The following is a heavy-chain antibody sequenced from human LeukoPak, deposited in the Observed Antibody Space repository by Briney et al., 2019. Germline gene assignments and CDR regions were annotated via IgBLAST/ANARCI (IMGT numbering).Heavy chain of an antibody. V-gene: IGHV3-48*04. CDR3: ARDFGYGSGSYGVN. D-gene: IGHD3-10*01. J-gene: IGHJ4*02. Sequence: GGSLRLSCAASGFTFNSYTMNWVRQAPGKGLESVSSIRSNSRGINYADSVKGRFTISRDNAKNSLYLQMNSLRAEDTAVYYCARDFGYGSGSYGVNWGQGTLVTVSS. CDR2: IRSNSRGI. CDR1: GFTFNSYT.